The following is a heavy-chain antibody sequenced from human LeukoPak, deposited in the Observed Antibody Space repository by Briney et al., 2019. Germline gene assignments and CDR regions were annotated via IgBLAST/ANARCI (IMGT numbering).Heavy chain of an antibody. D-gene: IGHD6-6*01. CDR1: GGSFSGYY. CDR2: INHSGST. J-gene: IGHJ2*01. Sequence: SETVSLTCAVYGGSFSGYYWSWIRQPPGKGLEWIGEINHSGSTNYNPSLKSRVTISVATSKNQFSLKLSSVTAADTAVYYCARKAARVSEFDLWGRGTLVTVSS. V-gene: IGHV4-34*01. CDR3: ARKAARVSEFDL.